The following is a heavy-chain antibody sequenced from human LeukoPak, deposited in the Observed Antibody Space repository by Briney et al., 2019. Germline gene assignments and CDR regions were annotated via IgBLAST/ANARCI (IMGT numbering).Heavy chain of an antibody. J-gene: IGHJ4*02. CDR3: ARGDDFWSGYCFDY. D-gene: IGHD3-3*01. CDR2: INHSGST. V-gene: IGHV4-34*01. Sequence: KPSETLSLTCAVYGGSFSGYYWRWIGQPPGKGLEWIGEINHSGSTNYNPSLKSRVTISVDTSKNQFSLKLSSVTAPDTAVYYCARGDDFWSGYCFDYWGQGTLVTVSS. CDR1: GGSFSGYY.